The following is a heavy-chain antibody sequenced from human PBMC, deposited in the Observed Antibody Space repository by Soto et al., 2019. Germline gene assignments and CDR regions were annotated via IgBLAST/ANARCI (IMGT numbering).Heavy chain of an antibody. D-gene: IGHD5-12*01. CDR3: AKGGPNIVATANRFYYYYYMDV. J-gene: IGHJ6*03. CDR2: ISGSGGST. V-gene: IGHV3-23*01. Sequence: PWGSLRLSCAASGFTFSSYAMSWVRQAPGKGLEWVSAISGSGGSTYYADSVKGRFTISRDNSKNTLYLQMNSLRAEDTAVYYCAKGGPNIVATANRFYYYYYMDVWGKGTTVTVSS. CDR1: GFTFSSYA.